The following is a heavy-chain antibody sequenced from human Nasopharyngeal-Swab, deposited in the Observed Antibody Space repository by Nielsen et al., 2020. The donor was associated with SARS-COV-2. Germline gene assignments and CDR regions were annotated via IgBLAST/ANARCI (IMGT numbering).Heavy chain of an antibody. Sequence: WIRQPPGKGLEWIGQVHRSGSTHYNPSLKSQLVISADKSNQFSLRMKSVTTTDTAQYYCARSLVGCSSHTCALMNWGHGTLVTVSS. CDR2: VHRSGST. CDR3: ARSLVGCSSHTCALMN. D-gene: IGHD2-2*01. V-gene: IGHV4-4*02. J-gene: IGHJ4*01.